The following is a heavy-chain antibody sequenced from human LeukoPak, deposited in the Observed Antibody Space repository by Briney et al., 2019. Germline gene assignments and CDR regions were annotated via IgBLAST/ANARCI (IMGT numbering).Heavy chain of an antibody. Sequence: ASVKVSCKAPGYTFTGYYMHWVRQAPGQGLEWMGRINPNSGGTNYAQKFQGRVTMTRDTSISTAYMELSRLRSDDTAVYYCLIGCSGGSCYEQPDYWGQGTLVTVSS. CDR2: INPNSGGT. V-gene: IGHV1-2*06. J-gene: IGHJ4*02. CDR3: LIGCSGGSCYEQPDY. D-gene: IGHD2-15*01. CDR1: GYTFTGYY.